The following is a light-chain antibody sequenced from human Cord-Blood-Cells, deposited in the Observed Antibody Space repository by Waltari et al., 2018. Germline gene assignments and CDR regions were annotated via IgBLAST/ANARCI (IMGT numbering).Light chain of an antibody. V-gene: IGLV2-11*01. J-gene: IGLJ3*02. Sequence: QSALTQPRSVSGSPGQSVTISCTGTSSDVGGYNNVSWYQQHPGKAPKLMIYDVSKRPSGGPDRFSGSKSGNTASLTISGLQAEDEADYYCCSYAGSYTWVFGGGTKLTVL. CDR1: SSDVGGYNN. CDR2: DVS. CDR3: CSYAGSYTWV.